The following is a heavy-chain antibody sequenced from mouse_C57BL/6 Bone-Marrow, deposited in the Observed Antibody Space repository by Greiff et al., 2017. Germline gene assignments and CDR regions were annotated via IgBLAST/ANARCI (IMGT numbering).Heavy chain of an antibody. J-gene: IGHJ4*01. V-gene: IGHV1-58*01. CDR1: GYTFTSYG. CDR3: ASSTIVTLLPMDY. CDR2: IYIGNGYT. D-gene: IGHD2-5*01. Sequence: VQLKESGAELVRPGSSVKMSCKTSGYTFTSYGINWVKQRPGQGLEWIGYIYIGNGYTEYNEKFKGKATLTSDTSSSTAYMQLSSLTSEDSAIYFCASSTIVTLLPMDYWGQGTSVTVSS.